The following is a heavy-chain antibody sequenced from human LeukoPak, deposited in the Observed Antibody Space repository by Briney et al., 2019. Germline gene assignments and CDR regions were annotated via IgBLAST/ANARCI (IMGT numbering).Heavy chain of an antibody. V-gene: IGHV3-33*01. J-gene: IGHJ4*02. CDR2: IWYDGSNK. D-gene: IGHD6-19*01. CDR1: GFTFISSG. Sequence: GRSLRLSCAASGFTFISSGMHWVREAPGKGLEWVAVIWYDGSNKYYTDSVKGRFTISRDNSKNTLYLQMNSLRAEDTAVYYCARWETAVAAYFDYWGQGNLVTVSS. CDR3: ARWETAVAAYFDY.